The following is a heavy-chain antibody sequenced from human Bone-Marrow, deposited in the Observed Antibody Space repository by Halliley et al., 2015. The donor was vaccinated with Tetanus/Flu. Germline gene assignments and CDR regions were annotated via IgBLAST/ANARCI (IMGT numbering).Heavy chain of an antibody. D-gene: IGHD4-17*01. Sequence: WIGSIFPTGSTFYRPSLKSRLTISLDTSKNQFSLNLTSVTAADTAVYYCARGPPDYGDNPDFDYWGQGTLVAVSS. CDR2: IFPTGST. V-gene: IGHV4-31*02. J-gene: IGHJ4*02. CDR3: ARGPPDYGDNPDFDY.